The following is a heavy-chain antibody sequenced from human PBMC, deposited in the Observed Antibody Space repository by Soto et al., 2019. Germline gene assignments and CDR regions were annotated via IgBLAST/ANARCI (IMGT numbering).Heavy chain of an antibody. D-gene: IGHD2-2*01. Sequence: SETLSLTCTVSGASISNYYLSWIRQPPGKGLELIGHIYYSGSTNYNPSLKSRLTLSVDTSKSQFSLELSSVSAADTAVYYCARVPIVVVPATATYYYGLDVWGQGTTVTVSS. CDR2: IYYSGST. CDR3: ARVPIVVVPATATYYYGLDV. J-gene: IGHJ6*02. V-gene: IGHV4-59*01. CDR1: GASISNYY.